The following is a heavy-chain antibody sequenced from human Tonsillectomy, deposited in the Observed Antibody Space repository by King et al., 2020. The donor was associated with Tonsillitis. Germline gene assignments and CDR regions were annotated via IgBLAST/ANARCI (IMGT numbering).Heavy chain of an antibody. CDR3: AINYGDYVPGYYYYMDV. V-gene: IGHV1-18*01. D-gene: IGHD4-17*01. CDR1: GYTFTSYG. Sequence: VQSGAEVKKPGASVKVSCKASGYTFTSYGISWVRQAPGQGLEWMGWISAYNGNTNYAQKLQGRVTMTTDTSTSTAYMELRSLRSDDTAVYYCAINYGDYVPGYYYYMDVWGKGTTVTVSS. CDR2: ISAYNGNT. J-gene: IGHJ6*03.